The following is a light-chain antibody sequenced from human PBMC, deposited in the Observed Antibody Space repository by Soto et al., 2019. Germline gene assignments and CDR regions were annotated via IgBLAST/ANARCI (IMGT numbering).Light chain of an antibody. V-gene: IGKV1-39*01. CDR3: QQSYSTPFFP. Sequence: DIEMTQSPSSLSASVGDRVTITCRASESIGTYLNWFQQKPAKAPKLLIYSASTLETGAPSRFSGSGSGTEFTLTISSLQREDFATYFCQQSYSTPFFPFGPGTKVDIK. CDR1: ESIGTY. J-gene: IGKJ3*01. CDR2: SAS.